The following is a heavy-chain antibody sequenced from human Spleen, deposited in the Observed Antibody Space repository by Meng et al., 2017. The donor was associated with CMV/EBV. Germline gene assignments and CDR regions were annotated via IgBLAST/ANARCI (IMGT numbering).Heavy chain of an antibody. J-gene: IGHJ4*02. Sequence: ASVKVSCKASGYTFTSYYTHWVRQAPGQGLEWMGIINPSGGSTSYAQKFQGRVTMTRNNSISTAYMELRSLRAEDTAVYYCSRLSRDGYNLWDFDYWGQGTLVTVSS. D-gene: IGHD5-24*01. CDR1: GYTFTSYY. V-gene: IGHV1-46*03. CDR3: SRLSRDGYNLWDFDY. CDR2: INPSGGST.